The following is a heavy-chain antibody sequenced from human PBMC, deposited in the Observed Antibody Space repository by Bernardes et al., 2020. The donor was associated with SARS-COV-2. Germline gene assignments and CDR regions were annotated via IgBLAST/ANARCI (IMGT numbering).Heavy chain of an antibody. CDR1: GFTFYDYG. D-gene: IGHD2-15*01. CDR3: ARVPGGELLLADYYGMDV. J-gene: IGHJ6*02. CDR2: INWNGGST. Sequence: GSLRLSCAASGFTFYDYGMSWVRHAPGKGLEWVSGINWNGGSTGYADSVKGRFTISRDNAKNSLYLQMNSLRAEDTALYHCARVPGGELLLADYYGMDVWGQGTTVTVSS. V-gene: IGHV3-20*01.